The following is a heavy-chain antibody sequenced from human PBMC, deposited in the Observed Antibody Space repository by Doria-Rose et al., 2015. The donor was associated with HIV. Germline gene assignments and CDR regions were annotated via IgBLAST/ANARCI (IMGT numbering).Heavy chain of an antibody. CDR2: IFSDYER. D-gene: IGHD6-13*01. Sequence: QITLKESGPVLVKPTETLTLTCTVSGVSLSSPRMGVSWIRQPPGKALEWLANIFSDYERSYKTSLKSRLTISSGTSKSQIVLTMTDMDPVDTATYYCARIKSSRWYHKYYFDFWGQGTLVIVSA. J-gene: IGHJ4*02. CDR1: GVSLSSPRMG. CDR3: ARIKSSRWYHKYYFDF. V-gene: IGHV2-26*01.